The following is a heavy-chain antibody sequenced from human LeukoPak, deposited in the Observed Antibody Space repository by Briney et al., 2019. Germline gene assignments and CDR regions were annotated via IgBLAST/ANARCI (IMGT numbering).Heavy chain of an antibody. CDR2: ISAYNGNT. J-gene: IGHJ6*02. CDR3: ARDVADYDILTGYGRDYYYYYGMDV. D-gene: IGHD3-9*01. Sequence: VASVKVSCKASGYTFTSYGISWVRQAPGQGLEWMGWISAYNGNTNYAQKLQGRVTMTTDTSTSTAYMELRSLRSDDTGVYYCARDVADYDILTGYGRDYYYYYGMDVWGQGTTVTVSS. CDR1: GYTFTSYG. V-gene: IGHV1-18*01.